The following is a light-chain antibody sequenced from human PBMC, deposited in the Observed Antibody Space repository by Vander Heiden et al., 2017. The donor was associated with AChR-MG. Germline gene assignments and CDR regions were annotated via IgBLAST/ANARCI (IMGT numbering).Light chain of an antibody. CDR1: SSDVGGYNY. V-gene: IGLV2-11*01. J-gene: IGLJ3*02. Sequence: QSALTQPRSVYGSPGHSVTISCTGTSSDVGGYNYFSWSQQHLGKAPKVLIYGVNVRPSGVPDRFSASKSGNTASLTISGLQTEDGADYYCCSYAGRYSWVFGGGTKLTVL. CDR3: CSYAGRYSWV. CDR2: GVN.